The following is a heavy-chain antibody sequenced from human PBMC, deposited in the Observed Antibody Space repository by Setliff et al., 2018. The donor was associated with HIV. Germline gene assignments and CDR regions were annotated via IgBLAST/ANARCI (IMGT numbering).Heavy chain of an antibody. D-gene: IGHD4-17*01. J-gene: IGHJ4*02. CDR3: VRDDYGYNGKGFDY. Sequence: SETLSLTCTVSGDSFNGSHYLWGWIRQPPGKGLEWVGNVYYNWATYYNPSLKNRVTISVDTSKNQFSLRLTSVTAADTAMYYCVRDDYGYNGKGFDYWGPGTLVTVSS. CDR2: VYYNWAT. CDR1: GDSFNGSHYL. V-gene: IGHV4-39*07.